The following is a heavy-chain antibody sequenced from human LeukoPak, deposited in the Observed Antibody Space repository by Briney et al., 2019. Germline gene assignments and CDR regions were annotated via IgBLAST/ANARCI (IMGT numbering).Heavy chain of an antibody. CDR1: GFTFSSYG. D-gene: IGHD3-16*02. V-gene: IGHV3-30*18. CDR3: AKPGKLSSPTSVDFDY. Sequence: PGGSLRLSCAASGFTFSSYGMHWVRQAPGKGLEWVAVISYDGSNRYYADSVKGRFTISRDNSKNTLYLQMNSLRAEDTAVYYCAKPGKLSSPTSVDFDYWGQGTLVTVSS. CDR2: ISYDGSNR. J-gene: IGHJ4*02.